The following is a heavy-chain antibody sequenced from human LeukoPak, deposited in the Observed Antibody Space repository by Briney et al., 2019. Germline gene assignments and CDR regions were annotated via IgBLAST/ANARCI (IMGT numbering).Heavy chain of an antibody. D-gene: IGHD6-13*01. V-gene: IGHV3-30*02. CDR2: IRYDGCNK. CDR1: GFTFSSYG. CDR3: AKDEWVAAAGTALTWYYYGMDV. Sequence: GGSLRVSCAASGFTFSSYGMHWVRQAPGKWLEWVAFIRYDGCNKYYADSVKGRFTISRDNSKNTLYLQMNSLRAEDTAVYYCAKDEWVAAAGTALTWYYYGMDVWGQGTTVTVSS. J-gene: IGHJ6*02.